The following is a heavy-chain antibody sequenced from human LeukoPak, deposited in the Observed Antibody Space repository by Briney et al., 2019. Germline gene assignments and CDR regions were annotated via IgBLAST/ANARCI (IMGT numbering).Heavy chain of an antibody. V-gene: IGHV4-39*07. D-gene: IGHD6-19*01. CDR1: GVSISSSSYY. CDR3: ARDLSTAVAGTAWFDP. CDR2: IYYSGST. Sequence: PSETLSLTCTVSGVSISSSSYYWGWIRQPPGKGLEWIGSIYYSGSTYYNPSLKSRVTISVDTSKNQFSLKLSSVTAADTAVYYCARDLSTAVAGTAWFDPWGQGTLVTVSS. J-gene: IGHJ5*02.